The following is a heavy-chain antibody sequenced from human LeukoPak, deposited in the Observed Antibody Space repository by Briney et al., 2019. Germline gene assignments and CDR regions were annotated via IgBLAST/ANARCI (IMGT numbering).Heavy chain of an antibody. CDR1: GYTFTSYG. CDR2: IIPILGIA. Sequence: GASVKVSCKASGYTFTSYGISWVRQAPGQGLEWMGRIIPILGIANYAQKFQGRVTITADKSTSTAYMELSSLRSEDTAVYYCARERQQLGYYYYYYGMDVWGQGTTVTVSS. CDR3: ARERQQLGYYYYYYGMDV. D-gene: IGHD6-13*01. V-gene: IGHV1-69*04. J-gene: IGHJ6*02.